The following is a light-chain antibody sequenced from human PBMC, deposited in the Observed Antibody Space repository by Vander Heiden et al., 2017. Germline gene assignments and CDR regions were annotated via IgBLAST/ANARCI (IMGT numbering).Light chain of an antibody. J-gene: IGKJ3*01. Sequence: DIQMSQSPATLSASVGDRVTTTCRASQSISWWLAWYQQKPGEAPRLLIYDASTLEGGVPSRFSGSGSGTEFTLTISSLQPDDFATYCCQQYNFNSLFTFGPGTKVDI. V-gene: IGKV1-5*01. CDR2: DAS. CDR1: QSISWW. CDR3: QQYNFNSLFT.